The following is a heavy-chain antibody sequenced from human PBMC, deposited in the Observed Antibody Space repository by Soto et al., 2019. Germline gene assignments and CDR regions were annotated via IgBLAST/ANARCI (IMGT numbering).Heavy chain of an antibody. V-gene: IGHV3-30-3*01. D-gene: IGHD1-26*01. CDR2: ITYNGGNK. Sequence: GGSLRLSCSASAFTFSSYAMRWVRQAPGKGLEWVSDITYNGGNKYYADSVKGRFTISRDNSKNTLYLQMNSLRAEDTAVYYCARRDVWADAFDIWGQGTMVTVSS. CDR1: AFTFSSYA. CDR3: ARRDVWADAFDI. J-gene: IGHJ3*02.